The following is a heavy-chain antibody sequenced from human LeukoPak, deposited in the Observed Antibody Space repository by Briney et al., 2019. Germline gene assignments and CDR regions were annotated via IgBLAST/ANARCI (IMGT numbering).Heavy chain of an antibody. CDR3: AKAAAERCASIKCYPFDS. CDR2: IIGPGGDT. CDR1: GFIFNSYA. Sequence: GGSLRLSCTASGFIFNSYAMNWVRQAPGKGLEWVASIIGPGGDTYHAGSVRGRFTISRDNSKNTLYLQMSHLRVEDTALYYCAKAAAERCASIKCYPFDSWGQGTLVAVSS. V-gene: IGHV3-23*01. J-gene: IGHJ4*02. D-gene: IGHD1-1*01.